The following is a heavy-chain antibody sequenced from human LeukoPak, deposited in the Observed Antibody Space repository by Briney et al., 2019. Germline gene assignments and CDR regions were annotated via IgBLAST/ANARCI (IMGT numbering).Heavy chain of an antibody. D-gene: IGHD6-13*01. Sequence: SSETLSLTCTVSGGSISSYYWSWIRQPPGKGLEWIGYIYYSGRTNYNPSLKSRVTISVDTSKNQFSLKLSSVTAADTAVYYCARVQQQLVYYYYYYYMDVWGKGTTVTVSS. CDR1: GGSISSYY. J-gene: IGHJ6*03. CDR2: IYYSGRT. V-gene: IGHV4-59*01. CDR3: ARVQQQLVYYYYYYYMDV.